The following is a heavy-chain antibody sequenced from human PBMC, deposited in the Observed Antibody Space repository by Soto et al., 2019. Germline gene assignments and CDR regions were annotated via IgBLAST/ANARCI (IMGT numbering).Heavy chain of an antibody. CDR2: ISPTGNTE. V-gene: IGHV3-11*01. CDR1: GFTFSDYL. J-gene: IGHJ3*02. CDR3: ARDIDHAEAFDI. Sequence: QAQLVESGGGLVRPGGSLRLSCAASGFTFSDYLLSWVRQAPGKGLEWIAYISPTGNTEYYADSVKGRFTVSRDNAKNSLYLQMNNLRVEDTAIYYCARDIDHAEAFDIWGRGTLVIVSS. D-gene: IGHD3-16*02.